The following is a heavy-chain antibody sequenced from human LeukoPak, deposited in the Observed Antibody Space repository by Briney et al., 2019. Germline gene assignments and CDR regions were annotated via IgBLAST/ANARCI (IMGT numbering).Heavy chain of an antibody. V-gene: IGHV4-59*11. D-gene: IGHD3-10*01. CDR3: AIGRGWQPDY. Sequence: SETLSLTCTVSGGSIGSHYYNWMRQPPGKGLEWIGLVHYSGSTSYNPSLKSRVSISADTSKNQFSLNLTSVTAADTAVYYCAIGRGWQPDYWGQGILVTVSS. J-gene: IGHJ4*02. CDR2: VHYSGST. CDR1: GGSIGSHY.